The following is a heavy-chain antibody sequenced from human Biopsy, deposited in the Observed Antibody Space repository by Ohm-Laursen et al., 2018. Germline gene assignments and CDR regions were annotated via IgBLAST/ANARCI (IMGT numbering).Heavy chain of an antibody. J-gene: IGHJ4*02. CDR3: AKCTTYSGDGIDY. CDR1: GFTFSSNA. CDR2: ISGRTSGT. V-gene: IGHV3-23*01. D-gene: IGHD5-12*01. Sequence: SLRLSCSASGFTFSSNAMSWVRQAPGKGLEWVSGISGRTSGTYYADSVKGRFTISRDNSKNTLYLQMSSLRAEDTALYYCAKCTTYSGDGIDYWGQGTLVTVSS.